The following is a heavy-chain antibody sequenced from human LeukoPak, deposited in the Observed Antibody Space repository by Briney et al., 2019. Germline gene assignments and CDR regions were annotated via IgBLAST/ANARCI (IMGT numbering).Heavy chain of an antibody. CDR3: ARENSGSYREFDY. CDR2: IYTSGST. J-gene: IGHJ4*02. CDR1: GGSICSYY. V-gene: IGHV4-4*07. D-gene: IGHD1-26*01. Sequence: SETLSLTCTVSGGSICSYYWSWIRQPAGKGLEWIGRIYTSGSTNYNASLKSRVSMSVDTSKNQFSLKLSSVTAADTAVFYCARENSGSYREFDYWGQGTLVTASS.